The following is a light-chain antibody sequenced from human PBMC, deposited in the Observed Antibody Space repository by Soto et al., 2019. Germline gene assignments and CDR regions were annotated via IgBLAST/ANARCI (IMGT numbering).Light chain of an antibody. CDR1: SSDVGSYNL. V-gene: IGLV2-23*01. Sequence: QSVLTQPASLSWSPGQSITISCTGTSSDVGSYNLVSWYQQHPGKAPNLMIYEGSKRPSGVSNRFSGSESGNTASLTISGLQAEDEADYYCCSYAGSILYVIGTGTKVTVL. CDR3: CSYAGSILYV. J-gene: IGLJ1*01. CDR2: EGS.